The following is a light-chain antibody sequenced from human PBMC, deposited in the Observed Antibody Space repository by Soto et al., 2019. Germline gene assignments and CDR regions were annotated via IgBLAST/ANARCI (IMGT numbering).Light chain of an antibody. CDR3: QQRSSWPWT. CDR1: QSVRSS. CDR2: DAS. Sequence: EILLTQSPATLSLSPGERATLSCRASQSVRSSLAWYQQKPGQAPRLLIYDASTRPTGIPGRFSGSGSGTDFTLNISNLEPEDFAVYYCQQRSSWPWTFGQGATVEIK. V-gene: IGKV3-11*01. J-gene: IGKJ1*01.